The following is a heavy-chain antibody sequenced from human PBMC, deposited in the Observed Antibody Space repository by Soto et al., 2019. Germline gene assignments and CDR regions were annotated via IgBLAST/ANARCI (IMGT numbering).Heavy chain of an antibody. CDR3: AKTEGLSYRAEYFRH. Sequence: QVQLVESGGGVVQPGRSLRLSCAASGFTFSSYGMHWVRQAPGKGLEWVAVISYDGSNKYYADSVKGRFTISRDNSKNTLYLQMNSLRAEDTAVYYCAKTEGLSYRAEYFRHWGQGTLVTVSS. V-gene: IGHV3-30*18. CDR1: GFTFSSYG. J-gene: IGHJ1*01. CDR2: ISYDGSNK. D-gene: IGHD3-3*01.